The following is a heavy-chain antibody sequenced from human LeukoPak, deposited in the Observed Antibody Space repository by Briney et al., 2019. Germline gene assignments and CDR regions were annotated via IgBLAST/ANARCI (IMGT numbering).Heavy chain of an antibody. CDR2: IYYSGST. V-gene: IGHV4-30-4*08. J-gene: IGHJ4*02. CDR3: AREHTRGSYSILAGY. Sequence: PSETLSLTCTVSGGSISSGDYYWSWIRQPPGKGLEWIGYIYYSGSTYYNPSLKSRVTISVDTSKNQFSLKLSSVTAADTAVYYCAREHTRGSYSILAGYWGQGTLVTVSS. D-gene: IGHD1-26*01. CDR1: GGSISSGDYY.